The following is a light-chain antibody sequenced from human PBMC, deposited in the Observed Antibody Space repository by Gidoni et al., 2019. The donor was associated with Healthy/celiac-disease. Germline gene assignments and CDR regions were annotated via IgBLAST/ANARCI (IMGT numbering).Light chain of an antibody. Sequence: DIVMTQSPDSLAVSLGERATINCKSSQSVLYSSNNKNYLAWYQQKPGQPPKLLIYWASTRESGVPDRFSGSGSGTDFTLTISSLQAEDVAVYYCQQSYSTPTFGQXTKVEIK. CDR2: WAS. CDR3: QQSYSTPT. J-gene: IGKJ1*01. CDR1: QSVLYSSNNKNY. V-gene: IGKV4-1*01.